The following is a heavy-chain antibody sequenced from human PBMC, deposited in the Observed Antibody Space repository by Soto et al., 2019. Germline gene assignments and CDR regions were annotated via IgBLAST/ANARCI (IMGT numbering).Heavy chain of an antibody. Sequence: SETLSLTCTVSGGSISSYYWSWIRQPPGKGLEWIGYIYYSGSTNYNPSLKSRVTISVDTSKNQFSLKLSSVTAADTAVYYCASVAAVAGTPIYWGQGTLVTVSS. CDR2: IYYSGST. CDR1: GGSISSYY. J-gene: IGHJ4*02. D-gene: IGHD6-19*01. CDR3: ASVAAVAGTPIY. V-gene: IGHV4-59*01.